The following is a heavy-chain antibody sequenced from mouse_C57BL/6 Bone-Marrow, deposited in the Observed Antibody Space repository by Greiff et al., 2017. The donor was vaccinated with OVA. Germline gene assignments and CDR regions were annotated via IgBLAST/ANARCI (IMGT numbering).Heavy chain of an antibody. Sequence: EVKLVESGGGLVKPGGSLKLSRAASGFTFSSYAMSWVRQTPEKRLEWVATISDGGSYTYYPDNVKGRFTISRDNAKNNLYLQMSHLKSEDTAMYYCARDHGSSQAWFAYWGQGTLVTVSA. J-gene: IGHJ3*01. CDR3: ARDHGSSQAWFAY. V-gene: IGHV5-4*01. CDR1: GFTFSSYA. D-gene: IGHD1-1*01. CDR2: ISDGGSYT.